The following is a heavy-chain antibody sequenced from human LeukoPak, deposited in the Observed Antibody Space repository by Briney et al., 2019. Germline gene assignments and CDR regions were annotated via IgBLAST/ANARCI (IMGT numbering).Heavy chain of an antibody. D-gene: IGHD2-8*01. CDR1: EYTFTGYY. J-gene: IGHJ4*02. Sequence: SVKVSCKASEYTFTGYYIHWVRQAPGQGLDWMGWIHPNSGGTNYAQKFQGRVTMTSDTSINTAYMELSRLRSDDTAVYYCARGYIVLLDFDYWGQGTLVTLRS. CDR3: ARGYIVLLDFDY. V-gene: IGHV1-2*02. CDR2: IHPNSGGT.